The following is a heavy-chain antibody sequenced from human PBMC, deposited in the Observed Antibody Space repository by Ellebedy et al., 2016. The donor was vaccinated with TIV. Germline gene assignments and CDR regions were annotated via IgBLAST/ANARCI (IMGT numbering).Heavy chain of an antibody. D-gene: IGHD2-2*01. CDR3: ARDEVVVVPVLYYYYGMDV. Sequence: GESLKISXAASGFTFSNAWMSWVRQAPGKGLEWVSSISSSSSYIYYADSVKGRFTISRDNAKNSLYLQMNSLRAEDTAVYYCARDEVVVVPVLYYYYGMDVWGQGTTVTVSS. J-gene: IGHJ6*02. CDR1: GFTFSNAW. CDR2: ISSSSSYI. V-gene: IGHV3-21*01.